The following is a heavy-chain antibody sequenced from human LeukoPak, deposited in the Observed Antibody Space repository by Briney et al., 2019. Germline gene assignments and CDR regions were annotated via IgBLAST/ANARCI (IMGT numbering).Heavy chain of an antibody. V-gene: IGHV1-69*06. CDR3: AAFGDSSSFDY. Sequence: SVKVSCKASGGTFSSYAISWVRQAPGQGLEWMGRIIPIFGTANYAQKFQGRVTITADKSTSTAYMELSSLRPEDTAVYYCAAFGDSSSFDYWGQGTLVTVSS. CDR1: GGTFSSYA. J-gene: IGHJ4*02. D-gene: IGHD6-6*01. CDR2: IIPIFGTA.